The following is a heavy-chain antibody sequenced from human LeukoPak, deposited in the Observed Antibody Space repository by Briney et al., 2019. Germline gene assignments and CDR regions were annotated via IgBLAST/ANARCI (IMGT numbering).Heavy chain of an antibody. CDR2: GSA. V-gene: IGHV4-38-2*02. Sequence: SETLSLTCSVSGYSISSGYYWGWIRQPPGKRLEWIGSGSAYYNPSLKSPVTISVNTSKNQLSLKLSSVTAADTAVYYCARAASGYLGAFDIWGQGTMVTVSS. J-gene: IGHJ3*02. D-gene: IGHD3-3*01. CDR3: ARAASGYLGAFDI. CDR1: GYSISSGYY.